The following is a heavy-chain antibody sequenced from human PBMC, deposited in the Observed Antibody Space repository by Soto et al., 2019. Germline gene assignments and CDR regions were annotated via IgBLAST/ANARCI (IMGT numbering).Heavy chain of an antibody. CDR2: IYHSGST. J-gene: IGHJ5*02. D-gene: IGHD2-15*01. CDR3: ARGLSGGYPLSPTAYNWFDP. V-gene: IGHV4-4*02. CDR1: GGSISSSNW. Sequence: PSETLSLTCAVSGGSISSSNWWSWVRQPPGKGLEWIGEIYHSGSTNYNPSLKSRVTISVDKSKNQFSLKLSSVTAADTAVYYCARGLSGGYPLSPTAYNWFDPWGQGTLVTVSS.